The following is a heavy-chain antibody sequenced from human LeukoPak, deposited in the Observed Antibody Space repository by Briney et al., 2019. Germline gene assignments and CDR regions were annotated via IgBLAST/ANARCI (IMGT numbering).Heavy chain of an antibody. CDR3: ARESLRYRYGFFDY. D-gene: IGHD5-18*01. CDR1: GYTFTGYY. CDR2: INPNGGGT. Sequence: GASVKVSCKASGYTFTGYYMHWVRQAPGQGLEWMGRINPNGGGTNYAQKFQGRVTMTRDTSTSTVYMELSSLRSEDTAVYYCARESLRYRYGFFDYWGQGTLVTVSS. J-gene: IGHJ4*02. V-gene: IGHV1-2*06.